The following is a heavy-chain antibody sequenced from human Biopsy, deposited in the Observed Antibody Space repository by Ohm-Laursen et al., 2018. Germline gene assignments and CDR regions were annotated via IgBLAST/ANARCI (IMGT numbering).Heavy chain of an antibody. CDR3: ASAGYNPDWNLDL. V-gene: IGHV4-59*07. J-gene: IGHJ2*01. CDR1: GGPIDSYY. CDR2: IYFTGRT. Sequence: SDTLSLTCTVSGGPIDSYYWSWIRQPPGKALEWIGYIYFTGRTSYNPSLKSQVTMSFNTSKKHFSLRLSSVTAADTAVYYCASAGYNPDWNLDLWGRGTRVTVSS. D-gene: IGHD5-24*01.